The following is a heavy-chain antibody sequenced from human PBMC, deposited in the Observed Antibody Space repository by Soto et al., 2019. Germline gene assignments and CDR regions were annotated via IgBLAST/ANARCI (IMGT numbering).Heavy chain of an antibody. J-gene: IGHJ6*02. Sequence: GESLKISCKGSGHSFTTNWIGWVRQMPGKGLEWMGIIYPGDSDTRYSPSFQGQVTISADKSISTAYLQWSSLKASDTAMYYCARPRSSSRNYYGMDVWGQGTTVTVSS. CDR3: ARPRSSSRNYYGMDV. CDR2: IYPGDSDT. CDR1: GHSFTTNW. V-gene: IGHV5-51*01. D-gene: IGHD6-13*01.